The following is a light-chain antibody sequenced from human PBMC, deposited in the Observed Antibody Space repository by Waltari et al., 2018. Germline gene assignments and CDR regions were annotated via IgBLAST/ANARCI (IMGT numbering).Light chain of an antibody. Sequence: QSTLTQPASVSGSPGQSITISCTGTSSDIGGYNHVFWYQQHPVKAPKLMIFDVARWPSGVSNRFSGSKSGNTASLTISGLQAEDEADYYCASYTTTRTVVFGGGTKVTVL. V-gene: IGLV2-14*01. J-gene: IGLJ2*01. CDR1: SSDIGGYNH. CDR3: ASYTTTRTVV. CDR2: DVA.